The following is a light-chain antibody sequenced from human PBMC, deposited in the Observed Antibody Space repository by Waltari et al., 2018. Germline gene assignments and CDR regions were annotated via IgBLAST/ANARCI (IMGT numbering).Light chain of an antibody. V-gene: IGKV3-20*01. J-gene: IGKJ1*01. CDR3: QQYGSSPWT. Sequence: EILLTQSPGTLSFSPGERATLSCRASQSISSSYLAWYQQKPGQAPRVLIHGASNRATGIPDRFSGSGSGTDFTLTISRLEPEDFAVYYCQQYGSSPWTFGQGTKVEIK. CDR2: GAS. CDR1: QSISSSY.